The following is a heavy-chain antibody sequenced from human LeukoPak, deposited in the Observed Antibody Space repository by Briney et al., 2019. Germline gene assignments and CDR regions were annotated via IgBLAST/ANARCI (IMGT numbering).Heavy chain of an antibody. CDR3: ARGLPYSISDY. D-gene: IGHD6-13*01. CDR2: IWSDGSTK. CDR1: GFIFSNYG. J-gene: IGHJ4*02. V-gene: IGHV3-33*01. Sequence: GGSLRLSCAASGFIFSNYGIHWVRQSPGKGLEWVAVIWSDGSTKYYADSVKGRLTISRDNSKNTVYLQMNSLRVEDMAVYYCARGLPYSISDYWGQGTLVSVSS.